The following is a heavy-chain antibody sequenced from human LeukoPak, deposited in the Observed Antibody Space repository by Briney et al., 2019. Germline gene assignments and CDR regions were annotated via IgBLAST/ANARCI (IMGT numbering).Heavy chain of an antibody. V-gene: IGHV1-18*01. Sequence: ASVKVSCKASGYVFTSYGISWVRQAPGQGLEWMGWISSHTGDTSYAQRFQDRVTMTTDISTTTAYLDLRSLRFDDTAVYYCVRDVRRLQLSTYFFDFWGQGTLVSVSS. J-gene: IGHJ4*02. D-gene: IGHD4-17*01. CDR3: VRDVRRLQLSTYFFDF. CDR2: ISSHTGDT. CDR1: GYVFTSYG.